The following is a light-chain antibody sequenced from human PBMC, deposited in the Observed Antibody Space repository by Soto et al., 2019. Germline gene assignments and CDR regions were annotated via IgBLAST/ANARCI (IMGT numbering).Light chain of an antibody. V-gene: IGKV3-15*01. CDR1: QSVRST. CDR2: GAS. J-gene: IGKJ4*01. CDR3: HQYNICPPLI. Sequence: EIVMTQSPATLSLSPGESATLSCRASQSVRSTLAWYQQKPGQAPRLLIYGASTRATGIPARFSGSGSGTEYTLTISDLQSDDFAVYYCHQYNICPPLIFGGGTKVEIK.